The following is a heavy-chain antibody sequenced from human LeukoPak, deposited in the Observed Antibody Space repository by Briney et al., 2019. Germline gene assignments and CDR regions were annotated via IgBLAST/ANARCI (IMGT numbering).Heavy chain of an antibody. J-gene: IGHJ4*02. V-gene: IGHV3-23*01. D-gene: IGHD5-18*01. CDR3: AKGPYRYSYGYGVLDY. Sequence: GGSLRLSRAASGFTFSSYSMNWVRQAPGKGLEWVSAISGSGGSTYYADSVKGRFTISRDNSKNTLYLQMNSLRAEDTAVYYCAKGPYRYSYGYGVLDYWGQGTLVTVSS. CDR2: ISGSGGST. CDR1: GFTFSSYS.